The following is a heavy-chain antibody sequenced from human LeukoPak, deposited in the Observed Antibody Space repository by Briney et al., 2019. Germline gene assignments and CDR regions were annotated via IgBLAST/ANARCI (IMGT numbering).Heavy chain of an antibody. CDR3: AGTLPEKSPSYYDILTGYSPTERDWFDP. CDR1: GGSISSSSYY. CDR2: IYYSGST. J-gene: IGHJ5*02. Sequence: SETLSLTCTVSGGSISSSSYYWGWIRQPPGKGLEWIGSIYYSGSTYYNPSLKSRVTRSVDTSKNQFSLKLRSVPAADPAVYYCAGTLPEKSPSYYDILTGYSPTERDWFDPWGQGTLVTVSS. V-gene: IGHV4-39*01. D-gene: IGHD3-9*01.